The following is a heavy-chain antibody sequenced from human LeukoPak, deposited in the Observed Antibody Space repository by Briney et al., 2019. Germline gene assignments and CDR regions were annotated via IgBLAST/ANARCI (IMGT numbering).Heavy chain of an antibody. CDR3: ARPGEQLEDYYYYYGMDV. CDR2: IIPIFGIA. V-gene: IGHV1-69*04. D-gene: IGHD6-6*01. J-gene: IGHJ6*02. Sequence: SAKVSCKASGGTFSSYAISWVRQAPGQGLEWMGRIIPIFGIANYAQKFQGRVTITADKSTSTAYMELSSLRSEDTAVYYCARPGEQLEDYYYYYGMDVWGQGTTVTVSS. CDR1: GGTFSSYA.